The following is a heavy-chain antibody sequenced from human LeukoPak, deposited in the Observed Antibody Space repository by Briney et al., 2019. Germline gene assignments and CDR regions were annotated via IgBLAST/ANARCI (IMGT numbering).Heavy chain of an antibody. Sequence: GGSLRLSCAASGFTFDNYAMHWVRQAPGKGLEWVSGISWNSGVIDYADSVKGRFTISRDNAKNSLYLQMNSLRVEDTALYYCAKLCPPGSYYNLAIDYWGQGTLVTVSS. V-gene: IGHV3-9*01. J-gene: IGHJ4*02. CDR3: AKLCPPGSYYNLAIDY. CDR2: ISWNSGVI. CDR1: GFTFDNYA. D-gene: IGHD3-10*01.